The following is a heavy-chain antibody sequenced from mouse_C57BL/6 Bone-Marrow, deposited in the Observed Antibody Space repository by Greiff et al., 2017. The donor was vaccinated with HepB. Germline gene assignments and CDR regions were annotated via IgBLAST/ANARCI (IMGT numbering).Heavy chain of an antibody. CDR1: GYAFTNYL. Sequence: QVQLQQSGAELVRPGTSVKVSCKASGYAFTNYLIEWVKQRPGQGLEWIGVINPGSGGTNYNEKFKGKATLTADKSSSTAYMQLSSLTSEDSAVYFCAREGIYYGYGYAMDYWGQGTSVTVSS. J-gene: IGHJ4*01. D-gene: IGHD2-2*01. V-gene: IGHV1-54*01. CDR2: INPGSGGT. CDR3: AREGIYYGYGYAMDY.